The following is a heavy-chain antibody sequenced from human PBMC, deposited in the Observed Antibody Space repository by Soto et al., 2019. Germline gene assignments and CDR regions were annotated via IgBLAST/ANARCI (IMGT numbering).Heavy chain of an antibody. CDR1: GFTFSSYA. CDR2: ISGSGGST. D-gene: IGHD5-12*01. Sequence: EVQLLESGGGLVQPGGSLRLSCAASGFTFSSYAMSWVRQAPGKGREWVSAISGSGGSTYYADSVKGRFTISRDNSKNTLYLQMNSLRAEDTAVYYCANNRKGWDGYNWVYWGQGTLVTVSS. CDR3: ANNRKGWDGYNWVY. V-gene: IGHV3-23*01. J-gene: IGHJ4*02.